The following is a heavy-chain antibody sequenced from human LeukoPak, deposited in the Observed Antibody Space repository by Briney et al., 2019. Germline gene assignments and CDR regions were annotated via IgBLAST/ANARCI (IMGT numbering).Heavy chain of an antibody. CDR2: ISYDGSNK. Sequence: GGSLRLSCAAAGFTFSSYAMHWVRQAPGKGLEWVAVISYDGSNKYYADSVKGRFTISRDNSKNTLYLQMNSLRAEDTAVYYCARVRVDILTGYPDVYYYYGMDVWGQGTTVTVSS. V-gene: IGHV3-30*04. CDR3: ARVRVDILTGYPDVYYYYGMDV. CDR1: GFTFSSYA. J-gene: IGHJ6*02. D-gene: IGHD3-9*01.